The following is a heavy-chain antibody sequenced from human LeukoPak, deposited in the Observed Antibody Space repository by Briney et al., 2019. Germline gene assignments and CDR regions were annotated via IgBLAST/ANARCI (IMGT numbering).Heavy chain of an antibody. J-gene: IGHJ4*02. CDR3: ARDVRMGASLELSVGVDY. D-gene: IGHD1-7*01. Sequence: GSSVKVSCKASGYTFTSYDINWVRQATGQGLEWMGWMNPNSGNTGYAQKFQGRVTMTRNTSISTAYMELRSLRSDDTAVYYCARDVRMGASLELSVGVDYWGQGTLVTVSS. CDR2: MNPNSGNT. CDR1: GYTFTSYD. V-gene: IGHV1-8*01.